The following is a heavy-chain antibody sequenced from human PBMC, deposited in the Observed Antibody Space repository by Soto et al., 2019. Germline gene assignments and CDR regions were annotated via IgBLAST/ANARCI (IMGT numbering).Heavy chain of an antibody. D-gene: IGHD2-2*01. Sequence: SVKVSCKASGGTFSSYAISWVRQAPGQGLEWMGGIIPIFGTANYAQKFQGRVTITADESTSTAYMELSSLRSEDTAVYYCALFGAFSTRRSPLDICGQGTMVPVSS. V-gene: IGHV1-69*13. CDR3: ALFGAFSTRRSPLDI. J-gene: IGHJ3*02. CDR2: IIPIFGTA. CDR1: GGTFSSYA.